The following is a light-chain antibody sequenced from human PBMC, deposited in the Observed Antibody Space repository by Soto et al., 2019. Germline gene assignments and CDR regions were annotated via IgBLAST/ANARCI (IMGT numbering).Light chain of an antibody. CDR1: QSVSDY. CDR3: QQRVNWPPT. CDR2: DAS. V-gene: IGKV3-11*01. Sequence: VLTQSPARLSLSPGERATLSCRAGQSVSDYLAWYKQKPGQPPRLLFFDASNRATGVPDRFSAGGSGTDFTLIISSLEPEDFAVYYCQQRVNWPPTVGGGNKVEI. J-gene: IGKJ4*01.